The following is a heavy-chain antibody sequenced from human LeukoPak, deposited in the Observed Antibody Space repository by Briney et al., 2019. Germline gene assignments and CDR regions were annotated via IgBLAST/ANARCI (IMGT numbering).Heavy chain of an antibody. CDR2: IIPIFGTA. Sequence: ASVKVSCKASGGTFSSYAISWVRQAPGQGLEWMGGIIPIFGTANYAQKFQGRVTITADESTSTAYMELSSLRSEDTAVYYCASRFFSGSYPEYYYYYGMDVWGQGTTVTVSS. CDR3: ASRFFSGSYPEYYYYYGMDV. V-gene: IGHV1-69*13. D-gene: IGHD1-26*01. CDR1: GGTFSSYA. J-gene: IGHJ6*02.